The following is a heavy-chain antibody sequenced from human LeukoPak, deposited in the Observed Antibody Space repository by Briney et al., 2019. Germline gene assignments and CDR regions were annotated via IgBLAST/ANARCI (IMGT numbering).Heavy chain of an antibody. Sequence: PSETLSLTCTVSGDSISTTTYYWGWIRQPPGKGLEWIGSIFYSGSTYYNPSLKSRVTMSVDTSKTQFSLQLRSVSAADTAVYYCARREDSSSSQEYFYYMDVWGKGATVTVSS. CDR3: ARREDSSSSQEYFYYMDV. CDR2: IFYSGST. CDR1: GDSISTTTYY. V-gene: IGHV4-39*07. D-gene: IGHD6-6*01. J-gene: IGHJ6*03.